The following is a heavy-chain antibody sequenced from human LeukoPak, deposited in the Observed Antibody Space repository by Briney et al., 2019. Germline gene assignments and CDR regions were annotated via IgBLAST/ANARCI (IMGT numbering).Heavy chain of an antibody. CDR2: IKQDGSEK. J-gene: IGHJ4*02. D-gene: IGHD5-18*01. CDR3: ARSLGRGYSYGFDY. V-gene: IGHV3-7*01. Sequence: GGSLRLSCAASGFTFSSYWMSWVRQAPGKGLEWVANIKQDGSEKYYVDSVKGRFTISRDNAKNSLYLQMNSLRAEDTAVYYCARSLGRGYSYGFDYWGQGTLVTVSS. CDR1: GFTFSSYW.